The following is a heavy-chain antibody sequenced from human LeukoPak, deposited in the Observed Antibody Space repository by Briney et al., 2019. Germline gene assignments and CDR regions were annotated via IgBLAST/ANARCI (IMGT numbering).Heavy chain of an antibody. V-gene: IGHV3-21*01. D-gene: IGHD2-8*01. CDR1: GFTFSSYS. CDR2: ISSSSSYI. CDR3: ARAYCTNGVCYFFDY. Sequence: TGVSLRLSCAASGFTFSSYSMNWVRQAPGKGLEWVSSISSSSSYIYYADSVKGRFTISRDNAKNSLYLQMNSLRAEDTAVYYCARAYCTNGVCYFFDYWGQGTLVTVSS. J-gene: IGHJ4*02.